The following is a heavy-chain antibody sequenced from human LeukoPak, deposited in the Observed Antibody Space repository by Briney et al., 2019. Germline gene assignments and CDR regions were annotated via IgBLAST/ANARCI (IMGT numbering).Heavy chain of an antibody. V-gene: IGHV5-51*01. D-gene: IGHD3-3*01. J-gene: IGHJ4*02. CDR2: IYPGDSDT. CDR1: GYSFTSYW. CDR3: ARGESITICGMVSGGYFDY. Sequence: GGSLKISCKGSGYSFTSYWIGWVRQMPGKGLEWMGIIYPGDSDTRYSPSFQGQVTISADKSISTAYLQWSSLKASDTAMYYCARGESITICGMVSGGYFDYWGQGTLVTASS.